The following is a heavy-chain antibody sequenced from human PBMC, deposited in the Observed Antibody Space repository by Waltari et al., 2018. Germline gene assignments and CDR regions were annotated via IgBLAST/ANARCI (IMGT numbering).Heavy chain of an antibody. CDR3: VKSDCSLIGCKRIHY. CDR2: IPGSGDDT. CDR1: GGRGKREN. V-gene: IGHV3-23*01. J-gene: IGHJ4*02. D-gene: IGHD2-15*01. Sequence: GGGLVQKGGGRRRGGTASGGRGKRENRKWVRQAPGRRLECLSSIPGSGDDTNYAASMKGHFSISRDNSMTTLYLLMNNLSFEDTAIYYCVKSDCSLIGCKRIHYWGPGTLVTVAS.